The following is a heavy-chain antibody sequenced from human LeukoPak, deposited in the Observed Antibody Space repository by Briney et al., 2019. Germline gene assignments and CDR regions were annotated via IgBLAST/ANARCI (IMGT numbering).Heavy chain of an antibody. CDR3: ARNVGWYSHDS. V-gene: IGHV4-59*08. J-gene: IGHJ4*02. D-gene: IGHD6-19*01. Sequence: SETLSLTCAVYGGSFSGYYWSWIRQPPGKGLEWIGYIYGSGSTHYDPSLRSRVTISEDTSENQFSLKLTSVTAADTAVYYCARNVGWYSHDSWGQGTLVTVSS. CDR2: IYGSGST. CDR1: GGSFSGYY.